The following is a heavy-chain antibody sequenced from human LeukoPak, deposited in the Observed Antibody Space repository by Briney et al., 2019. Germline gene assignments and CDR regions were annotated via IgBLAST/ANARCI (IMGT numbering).Heavy chain of an antibody. D-gene: IGHD5-24*01. CDR1: GASVTSFY. CDR2: IYYSGRI. CDR3: AKYVPDGQNLSPFDR. Sequence: PSETLSLTCTVFGASVTSFYWSWIRRPPGKGLEWIGYIYYSGRIRYNPSLNSRVSMSVDTSKNQFSLKLTSVTAADTAVYYCAKYVPDGQNLSPFDRWGQGTLDTVSS. V-gene: IGHV4-59*02. J-gene: IGHJ4*02.